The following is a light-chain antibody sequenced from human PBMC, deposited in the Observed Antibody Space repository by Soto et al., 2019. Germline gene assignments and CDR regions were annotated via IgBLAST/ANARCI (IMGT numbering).Light chain of an antibody. CDR2: DAS. CDR1: QTVRNNY. V-gene: IGKV3-11*01. CDR3: QQRSNWPRT. J-gene: IGKJ1*01. Sequence: EFVFTQSPGTLSLSPGERAPLSCRASQTVRNNYLAWYQQKPGQAPRLLIYDASNRATGIPARFSGSGSGTDFTLTISSLEPEDFAVYYCQQRSNWPRTFGQGTKVDIK.